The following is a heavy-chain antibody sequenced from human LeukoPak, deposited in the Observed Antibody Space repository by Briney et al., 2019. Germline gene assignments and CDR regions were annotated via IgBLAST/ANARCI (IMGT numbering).Heavy chain of an antibody. CDR2: INPSGGST. CDR3: ARVPPLYCSSTSCYGGGFDY. V-gene: IGHV1-46*01. Sequence: GASVKVSCKASGYTFTSYYMHWVRQAPGQGLEWMGIINPSGGSTSYAQKFQGRVTMTRDTSTSTVYMELSSLRSEDTAVYYCARVPPLYCSSTSCYGGGFDYWGQGTLVTVSS. J-gene: IGHJ4*02. D-gene: IGHD2-2*01. CDR1: GYTFTSYY.